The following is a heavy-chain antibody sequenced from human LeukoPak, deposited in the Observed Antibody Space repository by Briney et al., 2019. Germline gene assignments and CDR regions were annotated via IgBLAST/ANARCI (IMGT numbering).Heavy chain of an antibody. Sequence: PGGSLRLSCAASGFTFSDHYMDWVRQAPGKGLDWVGRIRNKADSYTTEYAASVKGRFTISREDSKNSLYLQMNSLKTEDTAVYYCVRVPTVTTRGGSKYYYYGMDVWGQGTTVTVS. V-gene: IGHV3-72*01. D-gene: IGHD4-11*01. CDR2: IRNKADSYTT. J-gene: IGHJ6*02. CDR3: VRVPTVTTRGGSKYYYYGMDV. CDR1: GFTFSDHY.